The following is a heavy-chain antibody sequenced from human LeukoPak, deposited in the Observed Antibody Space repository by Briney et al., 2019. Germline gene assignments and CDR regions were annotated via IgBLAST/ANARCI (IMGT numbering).Heavy chain of an antibody. Sequence: PGGSLRLSCAASGFTFSDYWMSWMRQAPGKGLEWVANIKYDGDEEYYVDSVKGRFTISRDNAKNSLYLQLISLRVEDTAVYYCKSGGAAPGSFDNWGQGTLVTVSP. CDR2: IKYDGDEE. CDR1: GFTFSDYW. J-gene: IGHJ4*02. CDR3: KSGGAAPGSFDN. V-gene: IGHV3-7*01. D-gene: IGHD6-13*01.